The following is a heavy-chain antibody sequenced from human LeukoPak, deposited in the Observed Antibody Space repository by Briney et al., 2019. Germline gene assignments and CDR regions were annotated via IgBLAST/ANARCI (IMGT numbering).Heavy chain of an antibody. D-gene: IGHD5-18*01. J-gene: IGHJ4*02. CDR3: AKSGGTWIQLWLRGYFDY. CDR1: GFTFSSYA. V-gene: IGHV3-23*01. Sequence: PGGSLRLSCAASGFTFSSYATSWVRQAPGKGLEWVSAISGSGGSTYYADSVKGRFTISRDNSKNTLYLQMNSLRAEDTAVYYCAKSGGTWIQLWLRGYFDYWGQGTLVTVSS. CDR2: ISGSGGST.